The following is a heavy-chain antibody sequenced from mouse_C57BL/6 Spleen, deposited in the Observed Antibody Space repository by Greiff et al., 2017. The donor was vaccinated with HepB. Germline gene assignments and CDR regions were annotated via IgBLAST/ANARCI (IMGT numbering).Heavy chain of an antibody. J-gene: IGHJ4*01. Sequence: VQLQQPGAELVKPGASVKLSCKASGYTFTSYWMHWVKQRPGRGLEWIGRIDPNSGGTKYNEKFKSKATLTVDKPSSTAYMQLSSLTSEDSAVYYSAKAMMVRGYYAMDYWGQGTSVTVSS. CDR3: AKAMMVRGYYAMDY. CDR1: GYTFTSYW. D-gene: IGHD2-3*01. CDR2: IDPNSGGT. V-gene: IGHV1-72*01.